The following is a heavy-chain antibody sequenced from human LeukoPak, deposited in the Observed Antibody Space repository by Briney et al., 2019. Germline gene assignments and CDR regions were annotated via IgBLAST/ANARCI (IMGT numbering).Heavy chain of an antibody. CDR3: VKDRGGISRDFDY. Sequence: GGSLRLSCSASGFTFSHYAMHWVRQAPGKGLEYVSDIRNDGGSPYYADSVKGRFAVSRDNSKSTLYLQMSNLRSEDTAVYFCVKDRGGISRDFDYWGQGTLVIVSS. CDR2: IRNDGGSP. J-gene: IGHJ4*02. V-gene: IGHV3-64D*06. D-gene: IGHD4-23*01. CDR1: GFTFSHYA.